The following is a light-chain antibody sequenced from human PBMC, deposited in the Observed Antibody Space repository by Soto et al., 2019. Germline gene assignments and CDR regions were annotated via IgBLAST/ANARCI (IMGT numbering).Light chain of an antibody. V-gene: IGKV3-20*01. Sequence: ILTQSPGTLSLSPGETATLSCRASQTVSITYLTWYQQKPGQAPRLLIFGASKRATGIPDRFSGSGSGRDFTLTISGLEPEDFALYYCQQYVSLPVTFGQGTRLEI. CDR2: GAS. J-gene: IGKJ5*01. CDR3: QQYVSLPVT. CDR1: QTVSITY.